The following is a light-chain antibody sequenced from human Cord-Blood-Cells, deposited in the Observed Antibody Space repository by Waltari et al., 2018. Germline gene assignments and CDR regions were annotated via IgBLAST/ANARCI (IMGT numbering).Light chain of an antibody. CDR1: QSISSY. CDR2: AAS. Sequence: DIQMTQSPSSLSASVGDRVTITCRASQSISSYLNWYQQKPGKAPQLLIYAASSLQSGVPSRFSGSGSGTDFSLTISSLQPEDFATYYCQQSYSTPPTFGQWTKVEIK. V-gene: IGKV1-39*01. CDR3: QQSYSTPPT. J-gene: IGKJ1*01.